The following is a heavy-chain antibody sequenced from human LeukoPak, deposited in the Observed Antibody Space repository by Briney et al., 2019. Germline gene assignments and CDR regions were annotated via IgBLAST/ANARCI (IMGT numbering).Heavy chain of an antibody. Sequence: ASVKVSCKASGYTFTGYYMHWVRQAPGQGLEWMGWINPNSGGTNYAQKFQGRVTMTRNTSISTAYMELSSLRSEDTAVYYCARGKIRYGSGSYYQRYYYFDYWGQGTLVTVSS. CDR2: INPNSGGT. J-gene: IGHJ4*02. CDR1: GYTFTGYY. D-gene: IGHD3-10*01. CDR3: ARGKIRYGSGSYYQRYYYFDY. V-gene: IGHV1-2*02.